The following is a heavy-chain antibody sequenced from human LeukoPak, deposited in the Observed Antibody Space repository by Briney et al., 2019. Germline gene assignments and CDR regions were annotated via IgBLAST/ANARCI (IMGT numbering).Heavy chain of an antibody. CDR1: GFTFKNYA. D-gene: IGHD4-11*01. CDR2: VSGSGDNT. J-gene: IGHJ4*02. Sequence: GGSLRLSCAASGFTFKNYAMTWVRQAPGKGLEWGSVVSGSGDNTNYADSVKGRFTISRDNSKNTLFLQMNSLRTEDTAVYFCARWGNDYSQFDSWGQGTLVTVS. CDR3: ARWGNDYSQFDS. V-gene: IGHV3-23*01.